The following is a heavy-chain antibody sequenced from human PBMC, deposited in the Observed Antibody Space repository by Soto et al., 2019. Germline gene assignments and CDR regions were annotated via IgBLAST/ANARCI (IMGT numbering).Heavy chain of an antibody. D-gene: IGHD5-12*01. J-gene: IGHJ6*02. CDR2: IKADGTEK. Sequence: PGGTLRLSCVGSGFTFSSDWMGWVRQTPGKGLEWVATIKADGTEKYYVDSVKGRFTFSRDNAKTSVYLEMNSLRAADTAVYYCVTAVRGYNANGDLWGQGTSVTVSS. V-gene: IGHV3-7*03. CDR1: GFTFSSDW. CDR3: VTAVRGYNANGDL.